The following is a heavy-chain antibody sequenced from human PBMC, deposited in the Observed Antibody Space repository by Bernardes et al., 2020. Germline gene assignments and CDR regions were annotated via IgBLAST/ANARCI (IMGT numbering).Heavy chain of an antibody. CDR1: GGSISSSSYY. J-gene: IGHJ4*02. V-gene: IGHV4-39*01. CDR3: ARGNVDIVATIHFDY. CDR2: IYYSGST. D-gene: IGHD5-12*01. Sequence: SETLSLTCTVSGGSISSSSYYWGWIRQPPGKGLEWIGSIYYSGSTYYNPSLKSRVTISVDTSKNQFSLKLSSVTAAGTAVYYCARGNVDIVATIHFDYWGQGTLVTVSS.